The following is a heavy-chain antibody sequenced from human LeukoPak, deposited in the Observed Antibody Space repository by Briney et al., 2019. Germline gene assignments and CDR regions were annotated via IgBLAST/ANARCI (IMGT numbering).Heavy chain of an antibody. J-gene: IGHJ3*02. V-gene: IGHV4-4*02. CDR3: ARARLTPAQRGAFDI. D-gene: IGHD2-2*01. CDR2: IYHSGST. CDR1: GGSISSSNW. Sequence: PSGTLSLTCAVSGGSISSSNWWSWVRQPPGKGLEWIGEIYHSGSTNYNPSLKSRVTISVDKSKNQFSLKLSSVTAADTAVYYCARARLTPAQRGAFDIWGQGTMVTVSS.